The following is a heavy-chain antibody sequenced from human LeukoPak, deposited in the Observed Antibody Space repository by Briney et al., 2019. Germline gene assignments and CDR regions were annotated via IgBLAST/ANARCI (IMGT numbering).Heavy chain of an antibody. CDR3: AKVQYYYVSSGYNY. D-gene: IGHD3-22*01. CDR1: VWSHNNAR. Sequence: GGALPLSRAASVWSHNNARMTWVRPPPAKRLAGTCALSGGGGSTYYAASVKGRFTISRDNSKKTLYLQMNRLRAEDTGVYYCAKVQYYYVSSGYNYWGPGNLVTVSS. V-gene: IGHV3-23*01. CDR2: LSGGGGST. J-gene: IGHJ4*02.